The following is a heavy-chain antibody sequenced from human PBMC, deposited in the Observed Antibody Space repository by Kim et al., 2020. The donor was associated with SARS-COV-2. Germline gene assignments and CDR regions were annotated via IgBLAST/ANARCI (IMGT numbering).Heavy chain of an antibody. J-gene: IGHJ5*02. Sequence: SETLSLTCAVYGGSFSGYYWSWIRQPPGKGLEWIGEINHSGSTNYNPSLKSRVTISVDTSKNQFSLQLSSVTAADTAVSYCARGRGTMIPWGQGTLVTVS. CDR1: GGSFSGYY. V-gene: IGHV4-34*01. CDR3: ARGRGTMIP. D-gene: IGHD3-22*01. CDR2: INHSGST.